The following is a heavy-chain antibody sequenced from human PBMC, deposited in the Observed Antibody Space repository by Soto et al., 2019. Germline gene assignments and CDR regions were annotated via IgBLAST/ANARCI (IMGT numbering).Heavy chain of an antibody. Sequence: PSETLSLTCTVSGGSISSGGYYWSWIRQHPGKGLEWIGYIYYSGSTYYNPSLKSRVTISVDTSKNQFSLKLSSVTAADTAVYYCARGVYSSSSTFDYWGQGTLVTVSS. D-gene: IGHD6-6*01. CDR1: GGSISSGGYY. CDR2: IYYSGST. CDR3: ARGVYSSSSTFDY. J-gene: IGHJ4*02. V-gene: IGHV4-31*03.